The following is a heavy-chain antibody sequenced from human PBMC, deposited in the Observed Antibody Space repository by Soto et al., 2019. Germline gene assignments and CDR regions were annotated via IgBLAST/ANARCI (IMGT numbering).Heavy chain of an antibody. CDR3: ASAGGLGAVAADY. J-gene: IGHJ4*02. V-gene: IGHV4-30-2*01. CDR2: IYHSGST. D-gene: IGHD6-19*01. CDR1: GGSISSGGYS. Sequence: QLQLQESGSGLVKPSQTLSLTCAVSGGSISSGGYSWSWIRQPPGKGLEWIGYIYHSGSTYYNPHLKSRVTISVDRSKNQFSLKRSSVTAADTAVYYCASAGGLGAVAADYWGQGTLVTVSS.